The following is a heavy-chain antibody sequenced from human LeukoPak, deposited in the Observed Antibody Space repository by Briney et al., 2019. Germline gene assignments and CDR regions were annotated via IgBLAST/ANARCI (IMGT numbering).Heavy chain of an antibody. J-gene: IGHJ5*02. CDR2: ISSSGSTI. Sequence: GGSLRLSCAASGFTFSSYSMNWVRQAPGKGLEWVSYISSSGSTIYYADSVKGRFTISRDNAKNSLYLQMNSLRAEDTAVYYCARDMSSGYYYWANWFDPWGQGTLVTVSS. CDR1: GFTFSSYS. CDR3: ARDMSSGYYYWANWFDP. V-gene: IGHV3-48*04. D-gene: IGHD3-22*01.